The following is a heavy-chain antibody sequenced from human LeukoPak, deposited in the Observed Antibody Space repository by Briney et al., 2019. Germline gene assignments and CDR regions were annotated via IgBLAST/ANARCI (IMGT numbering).Heavy chain of an antibody. D-gene: IGHD3-3*01. CDR1: GYTLTELS. J-gene: IGHJ5*02. V-gene: IGHV1-24*01. Sequence: ASVKVSCKASGYTLTELSMHWVRQAPGKGLEWMGGFDPEDGETIYAQKFQGRVTMTEDTSTDTAYMELSSLRSEDTAVYYCATRITIFGVVIMGSWFDPWGQGTLVTVSS. CDR2: FDPEDGET. CDR3: ATRITIFGVVIMGSWFDP.